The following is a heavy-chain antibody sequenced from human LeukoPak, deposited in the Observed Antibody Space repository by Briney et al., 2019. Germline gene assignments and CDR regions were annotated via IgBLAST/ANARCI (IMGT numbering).Heavy chain of an antibody. J-gene: IGHJ4*02. CDR2: IYTSGST. V-gene: IGHV4-61*02. CDR3: ARVGGKWELLPFDY. CDR1: GGSISSGSYY. Sequence: SQTLSLTCTVSGGSISSGSYYWSWIRQPAGKGLEWIGRIYTSGSTNYNPSLKSRVTMSVDTSKNQFSLELSSVAAADTAVYYCARVGGKWELLPFDYWGQGTLVTVSS. D-gene: IGHD1-26*01.